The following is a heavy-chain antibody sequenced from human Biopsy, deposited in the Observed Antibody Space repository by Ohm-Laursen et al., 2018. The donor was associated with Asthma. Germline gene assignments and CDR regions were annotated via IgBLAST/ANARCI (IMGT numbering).Heavy chain of an antibody. V-gene: IGHV7-4-1*02. CDR3: ARMISYYDEMRDPFFDY. Sequence: ASVKVSCKASGYTVTRYAINWVRQAPGQGLEWMGWINTNTGNPTYAQGFTGRFVFSLDTSVNTAHPQISSLKAEDTAVYFCARMISYYDEMRDPFFDYWGQGTLVTVSS. CDR2: INTNTGNP. J-gene: IGHJ4*02. CDR1: GYTVTRYA. D-gene: IGHD3-16*01.